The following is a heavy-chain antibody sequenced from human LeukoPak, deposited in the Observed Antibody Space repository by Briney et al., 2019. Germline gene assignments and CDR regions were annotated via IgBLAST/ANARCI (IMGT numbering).Heavy chain of an antibody. J-gene: IGHJ6*03. Sequence: PGGSLRLSCAASGFTFSSYLMSWVRQAPGKGLDWVANIKQDGGEKYYVDSVKGRFTISRDNAKNSLYLQMNSLRAEDTAVYYCARGGRKSRGVDIVRKKETGYYYYMDVWGKGTTVTVSS. V-gene: IGHV3-7*01. CDR1: GFTFSSYL. D-gene: IGHD2-15*01. CDR3: ARGGRKSRGVDIVRKKETGYYYYMDV. CDR2: IKQDGGEK.